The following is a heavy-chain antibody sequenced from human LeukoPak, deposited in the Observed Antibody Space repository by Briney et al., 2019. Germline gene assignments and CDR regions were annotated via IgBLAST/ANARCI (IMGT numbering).Heavy chain of an antibody. CDR2: INYDGSNK. CDR3: ARALSTGGRIDY. CDR1: GFTFSSYG. D-gene: IGHD2-8*02. V-gene: IGHV3-33*01. Sequence: PGRSLRLSCAASGFTFSSYGMHWVRQAPGKGLEWVAVINYDGSNKYYADSVKGRFTISRDNSKNTPYLQMNSLRVEDTAVYYCARALSTGGRIDYWGQGTLVTVSS. J-gene: IGHJ4*02.